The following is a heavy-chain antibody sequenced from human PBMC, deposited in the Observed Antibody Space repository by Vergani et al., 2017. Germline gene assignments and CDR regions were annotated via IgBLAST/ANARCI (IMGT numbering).Heavy chain of an antibody. D-gene: IGHD3-10*01. Sequence: QVQLQESGPGLLKPSQTLSLTCTVSGGSISSGSYYWSWIRQPAGKGLECIGRVYTSGSTNYNPSLKSRVTISVDTSKNQFSLKLSSVTAADTAVYYCARHYKGDYYYDYGMDVWGQGTTVTVSS. V-gene: IGHV4-61*02. CDR3: ARHYKGDYYYDYGMDV. CDR2: VYTSGST. CDR1: GGSISSGSYY. J-gene: IGHJ6*02.